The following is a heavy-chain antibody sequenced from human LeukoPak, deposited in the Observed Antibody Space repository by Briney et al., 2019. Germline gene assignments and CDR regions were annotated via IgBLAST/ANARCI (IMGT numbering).Heavy chain of an antibody. CDR3: ARDGLGIAVAGFRFQH. J-gene: IGHJ1*01. CDR1: GFTFSSYS. D-gene: IGHD6-19*01. CDR2: ISSSSSYI. Sequence: GGSLRLSCAASGFTFSSYSMNWVRQAPGKGLEWVSSISSSSSYIYYADSVEGRFTISRDNAKNSLYLQMNSLRAEDTAVYYCARDGLGIAVAGFRFQHWGQGTLVTVSS. V-gene: IGHV3-21*01.